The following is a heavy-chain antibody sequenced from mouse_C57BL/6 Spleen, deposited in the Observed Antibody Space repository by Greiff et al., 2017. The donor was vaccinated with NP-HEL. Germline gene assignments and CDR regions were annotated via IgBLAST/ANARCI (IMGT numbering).Heavy chain of an antibody. V-gene: IGHV1-50*01. CDR1: GYTFTSYW. Sequence: QVQLQQPGAELVKPGASVKLSCKASGYTFTSYWMQWVKQRPGQGLEWIGEIDPSDSYTNYNQKFKGKATLTVDTSSSTAHMQLSSLTSEDSAVYYCARMHYDYNFDYWGQGTTLTVSS. CDR3: ARMHYDYNFDY. D-gene: IGHD2-4*01. J-gene: IGHJ2*01. CDR2: IDPSDSYT.